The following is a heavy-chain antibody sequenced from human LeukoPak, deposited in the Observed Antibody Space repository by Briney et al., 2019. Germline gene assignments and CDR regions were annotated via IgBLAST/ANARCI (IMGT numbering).Heavy chain of an antibody. CDR2: ISGSGGST. Sequence: PGGSLRLSCAASGFTFSSYGMSWVRQAPGKGLEWVSAISGSGGSTYYADSVKGRFTISRDNSKNTLYLQMNSLRAEDTAVYYCARGHLGQYHYMDVWGKGTTVTISS. J-gene: IGHJ6*03. CDR1: GFTFSSYG. CDR3: ARGHLGQYHYMDV. V-gene: IGHV3-23*01.